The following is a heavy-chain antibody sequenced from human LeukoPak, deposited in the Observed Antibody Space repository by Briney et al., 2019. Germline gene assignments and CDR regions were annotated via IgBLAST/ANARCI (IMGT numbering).Heavy chain of an antibody. V-gene: IGHV4-34*01. CDR2: INHSGST. CDR1: GGSFSGYY. D-gene: IGHD6-6*01. Sequence: SETLSLTCAVYGGSFSGYYWSWIRQPPGKGLEWIGEINHSGSTNYNPSLKSRVTISVDTSKNQFSLKLNSVTAADTAVYYCARGVAARAYGYWGQGTLVTVSS. J-gene: IGHJ4*02. CDR3: ARGVAARAYGY.